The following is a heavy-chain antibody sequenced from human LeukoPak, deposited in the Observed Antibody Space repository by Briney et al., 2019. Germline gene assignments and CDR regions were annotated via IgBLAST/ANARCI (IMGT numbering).Heavy chain of an antibody. CDR3: ARDGYSGSYFAFDI. V-gene: IGHV3-53*01. J-gene: IGHJ3*02. CDR2: IYSGGST. D-gene: IGHD1-26*01. Sequence: GGSLRLSCAASGFTVSSNYLTWVRKAPGKGLEWASVIYSGGSTYYADSVKGRFTISRDNSKNTLYLQMNSLRAEDAAVYYCARDGYSGSYFAFDIWGHGTMVTVSS. CDR1: GFTVSSNY.